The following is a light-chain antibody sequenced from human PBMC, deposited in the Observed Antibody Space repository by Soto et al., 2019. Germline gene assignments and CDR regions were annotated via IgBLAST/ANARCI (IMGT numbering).Light chain of an antibody. Sequence: QSALTQPASVSGSPGQSITISCTGTGSDVGGYKYVSWYQQYPGKAPKLIIFEVTNRPSGVSNRFSGTKSASTASLTTSGLQAEDEADYYCNSYSSSGTVVFGGGTKLTVL. CDR2: EVT. CDR1: GSDVGGYKY. V-gene: IGLV2-14*01. J-gene: IGLJ2*01. CDR3: NSYSSSGTVV.